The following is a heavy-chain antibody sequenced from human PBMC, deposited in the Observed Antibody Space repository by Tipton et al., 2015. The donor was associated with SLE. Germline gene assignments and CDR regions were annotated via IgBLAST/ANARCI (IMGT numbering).Heavy chain of an antibody. D-gene: IGHD6-13*01. V-gene: IGHV1-69*06. J-gene: IGHJ4*02. Sequence: QLVQSGAEVKKPGASVKVSCKAAGHTFTSYGFSWVRQAPGQGLEWMGGIIPIFGTANYAQKFQGRVTITADKSTSTAYMELSSLRSEDTAVYYCARGGDSSSWFEYPDYWGQGTLVTVSS. CDR3: ARGGDSSSWFEYPDY. CDR1: GHTFTSYG. CDR2: IIPIFGTA.